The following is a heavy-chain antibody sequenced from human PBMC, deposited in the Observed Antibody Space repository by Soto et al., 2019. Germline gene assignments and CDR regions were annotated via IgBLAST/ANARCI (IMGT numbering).Heavy chain of an antibody. CDR1: GYTFTSYA. Sequence: GASVKVSCKASGYTFTSYAMHWVRQAPGQRLEWMGWINAGNGNTKYSQKFQGRVTITRDTSASTAYMELSSLRSEDTAVYYCARSPPWAVAGYFDYWGQGTLVTVSS. CDR2: INAGNGNT. D-gene: IGHD6-19*01. V-gene: IGHV1-3*01. J-gene: IGHJ4*02. CDR3: ARSPPWAVAGYFDY.